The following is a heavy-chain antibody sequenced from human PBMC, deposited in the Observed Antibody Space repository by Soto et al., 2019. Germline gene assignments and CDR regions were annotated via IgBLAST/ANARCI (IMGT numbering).Heavy chain of an antibody. J-gene: IGHJ4*02. CDR3: ARARGGKYRSFDY. D-gene: IGHD3-16*01. CDR1: GGSISSYY. Sequence: PSETLSLTCTVSGGSISSYYWSWIRQPPGKGLEWIGYIYYSGSTNYNPSLKSRVTISVDTSKNQFSLKLSSVTAADTAVYYCARARGGKYRSFDYWGQGTLVTVSS. V-gene: IGHV4-59*01. CDR2: IYYSGST.